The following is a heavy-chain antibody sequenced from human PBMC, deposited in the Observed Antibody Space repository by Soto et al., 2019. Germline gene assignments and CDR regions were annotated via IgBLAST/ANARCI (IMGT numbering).Heavy chain of an antibody. CDR1: GFTFSSYG. CDR2: ISYDGSNK. V-gene: IGHV3-30*18. J-gene: IGHJ4*02. D-gene: IGHD6-13*01. Sequence: QVQLVESGGGVVQPGRSLRLSCAASGFTFSSYGMHWVRQAPGKGLEWVAVISYDGSNKYYADSVKGRFTISRDNSKNTLYLQMNSLRAEDTAVYYCAKSVSSWTVDYWGQGTLVTVSS. CDR3: AKSVSSWTVDY.